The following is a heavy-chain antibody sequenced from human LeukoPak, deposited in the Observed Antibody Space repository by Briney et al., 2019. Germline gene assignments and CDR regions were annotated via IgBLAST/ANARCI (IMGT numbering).Heavy chain of an antibody. CDR2: INPNSGGT. CDR3: ARGGVGATTY. V-gene: IGHV1-2*02. J-gene: IGHJ4*02. Sequence: GASVKVSCKASGYTFSGHYMHWVRQAPGQGLEWMGWINPNSGGTNYAQKFQGRATMTRDTSISTASMELSRLTPGDTAVYYCARGGVGATTYWGQGTLVTVSS. D-gene: IGHD1-26*01. CDR1: GYTFSGHY.